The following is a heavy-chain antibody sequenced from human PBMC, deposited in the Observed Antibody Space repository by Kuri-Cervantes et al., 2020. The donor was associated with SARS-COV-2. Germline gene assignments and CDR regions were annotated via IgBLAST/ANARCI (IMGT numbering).Heavy chain of an antibody. J-gene: IGHJ4*02. CDR2: INHSGST. D-gene: IGHD1-1*01. V-gene: IGHV4-34*01. Sequence: SETLSLTCAVYGWSFSGYYWSWIRQPPGKGLEWIGEINHSGSTNYNPSLKGRVTISLDPSNNQVSLRLTSATAADTAVYYCGKVSWLQLWHRYSDYWGQGTLVTVSS. CDR3: GKVSWLQLWHRYSDY. CDR1: GWSFSGYY.